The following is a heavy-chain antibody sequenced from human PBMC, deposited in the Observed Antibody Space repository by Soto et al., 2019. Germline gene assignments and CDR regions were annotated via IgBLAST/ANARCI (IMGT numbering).Heavy chain of an antibody. J-gene: IGHJ4*02. CDR1: GYTFTSYG. D-gene: IGHD2-2*01. V-gene: IGHV1-18*01. CDR3: ARYCSSTSCYAVAAHFDY. CDR2: ISAYNGNT. Sequence: QVQLVQSGAEVKKPGASVKVSCKASGYTFTSYGISWVRQAPGQGLERMGWISAYNGNTNYAQKLQGRVTMTTDTSTSTAYMELRSLRSDDTAVYYCARYCSSTSCYAVAAHFDYWGQGTLVTVSS.